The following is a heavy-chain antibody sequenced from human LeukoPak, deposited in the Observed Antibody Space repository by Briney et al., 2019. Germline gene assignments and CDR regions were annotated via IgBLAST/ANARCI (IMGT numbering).Heavy chain of an antibody. CDR1: GGSISSSY. V-gene: IGHV4-59*01. D-gene: IGHD2-15*01. CDR2: ISYSGST. Sequence: SETLSLTCTASGGSISSSYWSWIRQPPGKGLEWIGYISYSGSTNYSPSLKSRVTISVDTSKNQFSLKLSSVTAADTAVYYCASMASYCSGGSCTDYWGQGTLVTVSS. CDR3: ASMASYCSGGSCTDY. J-gene: IGHJ4*02.